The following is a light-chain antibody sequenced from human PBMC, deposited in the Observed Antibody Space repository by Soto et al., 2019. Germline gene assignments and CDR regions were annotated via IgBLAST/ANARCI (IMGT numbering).Light chain of an antibody. CDR1: QTISSNY. J-gene: IGKJ1*01. CDR2: GTS. V-gene: IGKV3-20*01. CDR3: QQHISWT. Sequence: DIVLTQSPGTLSVSPGERATLSCRASQTISSNYLAWYQQKPGQPPSLLIYGTSSRATGIPDRFSGSGSGTDFTLTISRLEPEDSAIYYCQQHISWTFGQGTKVEIK.